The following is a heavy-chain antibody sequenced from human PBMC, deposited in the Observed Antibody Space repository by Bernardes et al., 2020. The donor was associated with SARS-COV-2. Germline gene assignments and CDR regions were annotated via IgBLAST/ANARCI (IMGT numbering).Heavy chain of an antibody. D-gene: IGHD6-19*01. J-gene: IGHJ5*02. CDR3: ARFLSGMFDP. V-gene: IGHV4-59*01. CDR1: GGSISTNY. CDR2: VYYSRST. Sequence: TLSLTCTVVSGGSISTNYWSWIRQPPGKGLEWIGYVYYSRSTNYYNPSLKSRVTISVDTSKNQFSLKLSSVSAADTAVYYCARFLSGMFDPWGQGTLVIVSS.